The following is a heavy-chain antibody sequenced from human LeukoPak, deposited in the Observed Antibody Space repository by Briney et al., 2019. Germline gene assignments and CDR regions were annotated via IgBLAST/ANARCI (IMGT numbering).Heavy chain of an antibody. J-gene: IGHJ4*02. V-gene: IGHV3-23*01. CDR1: GFTLSNYA. CDR3: SKDSRGYYDSRGYYYGFFDY. D-gene: IGHD3-22*01. Sequence: PGGSLRLSCAASGFTLSNYAMSWVRQAPGKGLEWVSTISGSGDSTYYADSVKGRFTISRDNSKNTLYLQMNSLRAEDTAVYYCSKDSRGYYDSRGYYYGFFDYWGQGTLVTVSS. CDR2: ISGSGDST.